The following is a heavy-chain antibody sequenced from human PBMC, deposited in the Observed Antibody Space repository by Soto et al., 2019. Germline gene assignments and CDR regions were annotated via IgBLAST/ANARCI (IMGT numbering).Heavy chain of an antibody. CDR1: GFTLSSYW. CDR3: VRDGSTGWHFDS. V-gene: IGHV3-7*01. D-gene: IGHD6-19*01. J-gene: IGHJ4*02. Sequence: GGSLRLSCEASGFTLSSYWMSWIRQAPGKGLEWVANTRQDGGQSYLVDSVQGRFTISRDNAKNSVYLQMNSLRAEDTAVYCCVRDGSTGWHFDSWGQGTLVTVSS. CDR2: TRQDGGQS.